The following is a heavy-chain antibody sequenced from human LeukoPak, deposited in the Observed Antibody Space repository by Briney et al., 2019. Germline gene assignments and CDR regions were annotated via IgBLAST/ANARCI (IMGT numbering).Heavy chain of an antibody. J-gene: IGHJ4*02. D-gene: IGHD6-6*01. CDR2: IYTSGST. CDR3: ARQSAYSSSSPFDY. Sequence: SETLSLTCTVSGGSISSYYWSWIRQPPGKGLEWIGYIYTSGSTNYNPSLKGRVTISVDTSKNQFSLKLSSVIAADTAVYYCARQSAYSSSSPFDYWGQGTLVTVSS. CDR1: GGSISSYY. V-gene: IGHV4-4*09.